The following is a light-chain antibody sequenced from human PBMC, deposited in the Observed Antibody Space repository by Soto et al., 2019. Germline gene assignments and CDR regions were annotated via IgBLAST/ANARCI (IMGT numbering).Light chain of an antibody. CDR1: SGYSNYK. CDR2: VGTGGIVG. Sequence: QSVLTQPPSASASLGALVTLTCTLSSGYSNYKVDWYQQRPGKGPRFVMRVGTGGIVGSKGDGIPDRFSVLGSGLNRYLTIKNIQEEDESDYHCGTDHGRGDNFVWVFGGGTKVTVL. V-gene: IGLV9-49*01. CDR3: GTDHGRGDNFVWV. J-gene: IGLJ3*02.